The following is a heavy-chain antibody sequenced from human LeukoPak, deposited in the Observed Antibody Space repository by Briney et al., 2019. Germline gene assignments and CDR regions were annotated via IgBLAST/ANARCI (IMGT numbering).Heavy chain of an antibody. J-gene: IGHJ4*02. D-gene: IGHD4-17*01. CDR3: ARGRMGYGDSDY. Sequence: ASVKVSCKASGYTFSSYGISWVRQAPGQGLEWMGWINPNSGGTNYAQKFQGRVTMTRDTSISTAYMELSRLRSDDTAVYYCARGRMGYGDSDYWGQGTLVTVSS. CDR2: INPNSGGT. CDR1: GYTFSSYG. V-gene: IGHV1-2*02.